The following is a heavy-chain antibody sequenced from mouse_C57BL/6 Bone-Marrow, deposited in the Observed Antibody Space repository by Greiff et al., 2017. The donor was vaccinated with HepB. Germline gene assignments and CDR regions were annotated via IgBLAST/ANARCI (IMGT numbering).Heavy chain of an antibody. D-gene: IGHD1-1*02. CDR2: INPSSGYT. CDR1: GYTFTSYT. Sequence: VQLQQSGAELARPGASVKMSCKASGYTFTSYTMHWVKQRPGQGLEWIGYINPSSGYTKYNQKFKDKATLIADKSSSTAYMQLSSLTSEDSAVYYCARWFGGDYWGQGTTLTVSS. V-gene: IGHV1-4*01. CDR3: ARWFGGDY. J-gene: IGHJ2*01.